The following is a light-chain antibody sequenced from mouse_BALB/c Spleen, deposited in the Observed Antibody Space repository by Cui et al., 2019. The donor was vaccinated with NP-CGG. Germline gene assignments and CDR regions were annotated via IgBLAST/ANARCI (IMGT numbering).Light chain of an antibody. CDR1: TGAVTTNNF. CDR2: GTN. CDR3: ALWYSNHWI. J-gene: IGLJ3*01. V-gene: IGLV1*01. Sequence: QAVVTQASALTTSPGETVTLTCRSSTGAVTTNNFANWVQEKSDHLFTGLIGGTNNRAPGVPARFSGSLIGDKAALTITGAQTEDEAIYFCALWYSNHWIFGSGTKVTVL.